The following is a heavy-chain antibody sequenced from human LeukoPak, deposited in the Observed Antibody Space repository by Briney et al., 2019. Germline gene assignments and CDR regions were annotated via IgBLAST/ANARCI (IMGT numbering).Heavy chain of an antibody. D-gene: IGHD6-13*01. CDR1: GFTFSSYK. CDR3: AKPSRSSSNEY. V-gene: IGHV3-7*05. J-gene: IGHJ4*02. CDR2: IKPDGSEE. Sequence: GGSLRLSCAASGFTFSSYKMTWARQAPGKGLEWVATIKPDGSEEYYVDSVKGRFTISRDNAKNSLYLQMNSLRAEDTAVYYCAKPSRSSSNEYWGQGTLVTVSS.